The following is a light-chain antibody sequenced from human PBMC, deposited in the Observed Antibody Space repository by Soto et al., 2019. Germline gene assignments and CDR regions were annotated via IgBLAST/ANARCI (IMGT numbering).Light chain of an antibody. V-gene: IGKV3-20*01. Sequence: EILLTQSAGTLSLQLGEPATLSCRASQSVTSSYLAWYQQKPGQAPRLLIYGASSRATGIPDRFSGSGSGTDFTLTISRLEPEDFAVYYCQQSGSSPRTFGQGTKVDIK. CDR2: GAS. CDR1: QSVTSSY. CDR3: QQSGSSPRT. J-gene: IGKJ1*01.